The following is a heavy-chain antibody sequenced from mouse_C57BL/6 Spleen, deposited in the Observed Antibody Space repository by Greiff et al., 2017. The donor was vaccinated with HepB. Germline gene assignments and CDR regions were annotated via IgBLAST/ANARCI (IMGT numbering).Heavy chain of an antibody. CDR1: GYSITSGYY. J-gene: IGHJ4*01. CDR2: ISYDGSN. D-gene: IGHD2-4*01. V-gene: IGHV3-6*01. Sequence: EVQLQQSGPGLVKPSQSLSLTCSVTGYSITSGYYWNWIRQFPGNKLEWMGYISYDGSNNYNPSLKNRISITRDTSKNQFFLKLNSVTTEDTATYYCARRTMITLYAMDYWGQGTSVTVSS. CDR3: ARRTMITLYAMDY.